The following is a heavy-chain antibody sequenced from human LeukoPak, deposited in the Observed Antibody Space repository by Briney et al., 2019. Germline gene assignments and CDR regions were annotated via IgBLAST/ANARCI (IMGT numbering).Heavy chain of an antibody. Sequence: SETLSLTCTVSGGSISSYYWSWIRQPPGKGLEWIGYIYYSGSTNYNPSLKSRVTISVDTSKNQFSLKLSSVTAADTAVYYCARLITVVPAATVWFDPWGQGTLVTVSS. V-gene: IGHV4-59*01. CDR2: IYYSGST. D-gene: IGHD2-2*01. CDR1: GGSISSYY. CDR3: ARLITVVPAATVWFDP. J-gene: IGHJ5*02.